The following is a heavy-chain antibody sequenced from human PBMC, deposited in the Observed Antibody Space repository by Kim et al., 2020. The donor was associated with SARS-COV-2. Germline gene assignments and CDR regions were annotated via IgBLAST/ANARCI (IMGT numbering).Heavy chain of an antibody. CDR2: IDWDGDK. J-gene: IGHJ4*02. V-gene: IGHV2-70*11. CDR1: GFSLSTSGMC. CDR3: VRGRYYYDF. Sequence: SGPTLVNPTQTLTLTCTFSGFSLSTSGMCVNWIRQPPGKALEWLARIDWDGDKHYSTSLKTRLTISKDTSKNQVVLTMTNMDPVDTATYYGVRGRYYYDFWGQGTLVTVSS.